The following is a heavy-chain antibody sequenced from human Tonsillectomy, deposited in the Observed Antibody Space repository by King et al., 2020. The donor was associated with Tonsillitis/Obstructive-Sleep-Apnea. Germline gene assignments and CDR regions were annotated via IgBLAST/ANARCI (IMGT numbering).Heavy chain of an antibody. CDR2: VYFSGST. Sequence: VQLQESGPGLVKPSETLSLTCTVSGGSISSYYWSWIRQPPGKGLEWIGYVYFSGSTNHNPSLNSRVTISVDTSKNQFSLKLSSVTAADTAVYYCARDMVLEAGGDAFDIWGQGTMVTVSS. J-gene: IGHJ3*02. CDR3: ARDMVLEAGGDAFDI. D-gene: IGHD3-10*01. CDR1: GGSISSYY. V-gene: IGHV4-59*01.